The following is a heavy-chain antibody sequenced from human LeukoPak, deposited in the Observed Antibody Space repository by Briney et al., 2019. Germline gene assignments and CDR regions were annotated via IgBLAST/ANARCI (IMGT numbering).Heavy chain of an antibody. CDR1: GGSVSSGSYY. CDR2: IYYSGST. D-gene: IGHD1-26*01. J-gene: IGHJ4*02. V-gene: IGHV4-61*01. Sequence: SETLSLTCTVSGGSVSSGSYYWSWIRQPPGKGLEWIGYIYYSGSTNYNPSLKSRVTISVDTSKNQFSLKLSSVTAADTAVYYCARGPAVGATGDFDYWGQGTLVTVSS. CDR3: ARGPAVGATGDFDY.